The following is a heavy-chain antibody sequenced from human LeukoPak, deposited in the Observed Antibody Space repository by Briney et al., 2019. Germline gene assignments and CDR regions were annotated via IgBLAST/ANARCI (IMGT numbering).Heavy chain of an antibody. J-gene: IGHJ5*02. CDR2: IRTKPNTYAT. CDR3: XXXXGDNSWNDWFGP. Sequence: GGSLRLSCAASGFTFSGSSIHWVRQTSGEGLEWVGLIRTKPNTYATAYAASVTGRFTISRDDAKNTSHLQMSSLTTEDTALXXXXXXXGDNSWNDWFGPWGQGTLVTVSS. CDR1: GFTFSGSS. V-gene: IGHV3-73*01. D-gene: IGHD5-24*01.